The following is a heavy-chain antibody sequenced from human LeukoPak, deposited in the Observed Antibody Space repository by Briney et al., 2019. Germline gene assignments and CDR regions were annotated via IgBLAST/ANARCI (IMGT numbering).Heavy chain of an antibody. CDR3: AREGISGYDSSWFDP. J-gene: IGHJ5*02. CDR1: GFTVSSNY. Sequence: PGGSLRLSCAASGFTVSSNYMSWVRQAPGKGLEWVSVIYSGGSTYYADSVKGRFTISRDNAKNSLYLQMNSLRAEDTAVYYCAREGISGYDSSWFDPWGQGTLVTVSS. CDR2: IYSGGST. D-gene: IGHD5-12*01. V-gene: IGHV3-66*02.